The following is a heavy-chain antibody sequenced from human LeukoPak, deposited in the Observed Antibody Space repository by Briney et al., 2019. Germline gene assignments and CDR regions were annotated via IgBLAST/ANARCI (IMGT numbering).Heavy chain of an antibody. J-gene: IGHJ4*02. CDR1: GYSIGSSYW. CDR3: ARKIAAVGRFDY. Sequence: PSDTLSLTCAVSGYSIGSSYWWGWIRQPPGKGLEWIGYIYYTGSTNYNPSLKSRVSMSVDTSKNQFSLRLSSVTALDTAVYYCARKIAAVGRFDYWGLGTLVTVSS. D-gene: IGHD6-13*01. CDR2: IYYTGST. V-gene: IGHV4-28*06.